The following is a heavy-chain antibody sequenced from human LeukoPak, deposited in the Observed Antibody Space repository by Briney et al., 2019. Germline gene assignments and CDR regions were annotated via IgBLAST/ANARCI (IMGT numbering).Heavy chain of an antibody. V-gene: IGHV1-69*13. CDR3: AREPGRITIFGVVIGRFDY. CDR2: IIPIFDTP. J-gene: IGHJ4*02. Sequence: AASVKVSCKTSGGTFSSFAITWVRQAPGQGLEWMGGIIPIFDTPTYAQKFQGRVTITADESTSTAYMELRSLRSDDTAVYYCAREPGRITIFGVVIGRFDYRGQGTLVTVSS. CDR1: GGTFSSFA. D-gene: IGHD3-3*01.